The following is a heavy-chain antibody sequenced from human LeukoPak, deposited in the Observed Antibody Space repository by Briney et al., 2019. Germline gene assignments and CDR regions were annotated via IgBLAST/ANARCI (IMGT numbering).Heavy chain of an antibody. CDR1: GFTFSNYG. CDR3: ARGGAARPDY. V-gene: IGHV3-48*01. D-gene: IGHD6-6*01. CDR2: ISSSSSSI. Sequence: PGGSLRLSCAASGFTFSNYGMDWVRQAPGKGLEWVSYISSSSSSIYYADSVKGRFTISRDNARNSVFLQMNSLRAEDTAGYYCARGGAARPDYWGQGTLVTVSS. J-gene: IGHJ4*02.